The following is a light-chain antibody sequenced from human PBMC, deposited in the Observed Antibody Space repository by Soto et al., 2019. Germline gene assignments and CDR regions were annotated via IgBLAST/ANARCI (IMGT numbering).Light chain of an antibody. V-gene: IGKV3-11*01. CDR1: QSVSNQ. CDR2: DAS. J-gene: IGKJ4*01. CDR3: QHRRNWPLT. Sequence: EIVLTQSPGTLSLSPGETATLSCRASQSVSNQLAWYQQKPGQAPRLLIYDASTRATGLPARISGSGSGADSTPTISSLEPEDFADYYCQHRRNWPLTFGGGTKVEIK.